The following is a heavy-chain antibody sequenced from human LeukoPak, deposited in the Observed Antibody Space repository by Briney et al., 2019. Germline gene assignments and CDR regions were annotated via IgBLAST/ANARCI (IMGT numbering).Heavy chain of an antibody. V-gene: IGHV3-66*03. CDR3: ARVGGSGSYYDWIFLPLDP. J-gene: IGHJ5*02. D-gene: IGHD3-10*01. Sequence: GGSLRLSCAASGFTVSSNYMSWVRQAPGKGLEWVSVIYSCGSTYYADSVKGRFTISRDNSKNTLYLQMNSLRAEDTAVYYCARVGGSGSYYDWIFLPLDPWGQGTLVTVSS. CDR2: IYSCGST. CDR1: GFTVSSNY.